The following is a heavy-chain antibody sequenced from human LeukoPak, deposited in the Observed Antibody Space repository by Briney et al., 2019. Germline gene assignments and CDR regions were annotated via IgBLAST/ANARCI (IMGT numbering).Heavy chain of an antibody. V-gene: IGHV3-66*02. Sequence: GGSLRLSCAASGFTVSSNYMSWVRQAPGKGLEWVSVIYSGGSTYYADSVKGRFTISRDNSKNTLYLQMNSLRAEDTAVYYCARDSRRRTASGSYVYYYMDVWGKGTTVTVSS. CDR2: IYSGGST. J-gene: IGHJ6*03. D-gene: IGHD3-10*01. CDR1: GFTVSSNY. CDR3: ARDSRRRTASGSYVYYYMDV.